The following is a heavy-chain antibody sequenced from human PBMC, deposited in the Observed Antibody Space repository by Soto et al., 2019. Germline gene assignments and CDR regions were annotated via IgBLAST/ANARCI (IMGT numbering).Heavy chain of an antibody. CDR2: IYYSGST. CDR3: ASTSGKIVVVPAAHFDY. CDR1: GGSFSSGGYY. V-gene: IGHV4-31*03. J-gene: IGHJ4*02. Sequence: QVQLQESGPGLVKPSQTLSLTCTVSGGSFSSGGYYWSWIRQHPGKGLEWIGYIYYSGSTYYNPSLKSRVTISVDTSKNQFSLKLSSVTAADTAVYYCASTSGKIVVVPAAHFDYWGQGTLVTVSS. D-gene: IGHD2-2*01.